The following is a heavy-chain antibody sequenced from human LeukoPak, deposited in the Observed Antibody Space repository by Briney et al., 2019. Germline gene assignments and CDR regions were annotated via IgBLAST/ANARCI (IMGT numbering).Heavy chain of an antibody. D-gene: IGHD3-10*01. Sequence: PGGSLRLSFAASGFTFSSYEMNWVRQAPGKGLEWVSYISSSGSTIYYADSVKGRFTISRDNAKNSLYLQMNSLRAEDTAVYYCARDSSYYGSGSFSDWGQGTLVTVSS. CDR1: GFTFSSYE. V-gene: IGHV3-48*03. CDR2: ISSSGSTI. J-gene: IGHJ4*02. CDR3: ARDSSYYGSGSFSD.